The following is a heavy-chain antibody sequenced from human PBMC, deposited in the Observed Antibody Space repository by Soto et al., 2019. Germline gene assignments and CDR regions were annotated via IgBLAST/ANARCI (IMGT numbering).Heavy chain of an antibody. V-gene: IGHV3-33*01. CDR3: ARYSCYSSGYYPL. J-gene: IGHJ4*02. Sequence: QVQLVESGGGVVQPGRSLRLSCAASGFTFSSYGMHWVRQAPGKGLEWVAVIWSDVSNKYYADSVKGRFTISRDNSKNTMYLQMISLRAVDTAVYSCARYSCYSSGYYPLWGKGTLVTVSS. CDR1: GFTFSSYG. CDR2: IWSDVSNK. D-gene: IGHD3-22*01.